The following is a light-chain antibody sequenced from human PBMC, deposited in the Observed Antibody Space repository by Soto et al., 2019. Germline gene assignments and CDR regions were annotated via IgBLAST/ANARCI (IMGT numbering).Light chain of an antibody. CDR3: QQRWDWPLT. J-gene: IGKJ4*01. V-gene: IGKV3-11*01. CDR2: EAS. CDR1: QRIDNQ. Sequence: EPVLTQSPATLSLSPGERATLSCRASQRIDNQLAWYQQKPGQAPRLLICEASNRAPGVPVRFSGSGYGTDFTLSISSVVPEDFAVYYCQQRWDWPLTFGGGTKVEIK.